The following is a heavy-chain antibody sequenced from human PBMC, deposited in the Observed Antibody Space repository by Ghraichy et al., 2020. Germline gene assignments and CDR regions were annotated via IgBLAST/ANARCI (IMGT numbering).Heavy chain of an antibody. V-gene: IGHV4-39*01. Sequence: LETLSLTCTVSGGSISSSSYYWGWIRQPPGKGLEWIGSIYYSGSTYYNPSLKSRVTISVDTSKNQFSLKLSSVTAADTAVYYCASGMVVTAKNWFDPWGQGTLVTVSS. CDR3: ASGMVVTAKNWFDP. CDR2: IYYSGST. CDR1: GGSISSSSYY. J-gene: IGHJ5*02. D-gene: IGHD2-21*02.